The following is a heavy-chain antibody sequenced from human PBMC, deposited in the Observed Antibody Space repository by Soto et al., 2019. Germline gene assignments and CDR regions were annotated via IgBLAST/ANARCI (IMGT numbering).Heavy chain of an antibody. D-gene: IGHD2-8*01. CDR3: ASGTNGAFFVY. J-gene: IGHJ4*02. CDR1: GGSISSGGYY. CDR2: ISYSGST. V-gene: IGHV4-31*03. Sequence: SETLSLTCTVSGGSISSGGYYWNWIRQHPGKGLEWIGSISYSGSTYYNPSLRSRVTISVDTSKNQFSLKLSSVTAEDTAVYYCASGTNGAFFVYWGQGILVTVSS.